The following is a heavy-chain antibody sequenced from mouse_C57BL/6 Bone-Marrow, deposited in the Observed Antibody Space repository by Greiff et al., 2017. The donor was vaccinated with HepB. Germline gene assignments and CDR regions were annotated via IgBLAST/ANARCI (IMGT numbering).Heavy chain of an antibody. J-gene: IGHJ3*01. V-gene: IGHV5-4*01. CDR1: GFTFSSYA. CDR3: ARDAGSR. D-gene: IGHD1-1*01. CDR2: ISDGGSYT. Sequence: DVKLVESGGGLVKPGGSLKLSCAASGFTFSSYAMSWVRQTPEKRLEWVATISDGGSYTYYPDNVKGRFTISRDNAKNNLYLQMSHLKSEDTAMYYCARDAGSRWGQGTLVTVSA.